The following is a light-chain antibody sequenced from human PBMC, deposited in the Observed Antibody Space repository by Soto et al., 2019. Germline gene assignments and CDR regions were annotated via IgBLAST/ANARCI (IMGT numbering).Light chain of an antibody. Sequence: NFMLTQPHSVSESPGKTVTISCTRSSGSIASNYVQWYQQRPGSAPTTVIYKDNQRPSGVPDRFSGSIDSSSNSASLTISGLKTEDEADYYCQSYDSSNHGVFGGGIKLTVL. CDR1: SGSIASNY. V-gene: IGLV6-57*03. CDR2: KDN. CDR3: QSYDSSNHGV. J-gene: IGLJ3*02.